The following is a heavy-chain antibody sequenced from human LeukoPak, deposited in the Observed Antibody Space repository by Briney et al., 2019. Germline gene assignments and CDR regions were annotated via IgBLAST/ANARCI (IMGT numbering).Heavy chain of an antibody. CDR1: GFMVRRSY. V-gene: IGHV3-53*01. J-gene: IGHJ3*01. CDR3: ARDGADNSGYYFGSL. Sequence: GGSLRLSCAASGFMVRRSYMSWVSQAPGKGLEWVSVIYSGGSPDYADSAKGRFTISTDNSKNTLYLQMNSLRVEDTAVYYCARDGADNSGYYFGSLWGQGTVVAVSS. D-gene: IGHD3-22*01. CDR2: IYSGGSP.